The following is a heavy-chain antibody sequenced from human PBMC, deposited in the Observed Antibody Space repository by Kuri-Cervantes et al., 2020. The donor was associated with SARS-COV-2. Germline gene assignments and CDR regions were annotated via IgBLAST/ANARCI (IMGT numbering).Heavy chain of an antibody. Sequence: GGSLRLSCAASGFTFSSYAMHWVRQAPGKGLEWVAVISYDGSNKYYADSVKGRFTISRDSSKNSLYLQMNSLRVEDTALYYCAKVFGVGSNINYFDYWGQGTVVTVSS. CDR1: GFTFSSYA. CDR3: AKVFGVGSNINYFDY. D-gene: IGHD3-10*02. CDR2: ISYDGSNK. J-gene: IGHJ4*02. V-gene: IGHV3-30-3*01.